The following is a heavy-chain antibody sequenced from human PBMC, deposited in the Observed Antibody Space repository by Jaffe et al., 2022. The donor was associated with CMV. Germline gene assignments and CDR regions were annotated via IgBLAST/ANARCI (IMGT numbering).Heavy chain of an antibody. J-gene: IGHJ5*02. Sequence: QVQLQESGPGLVRASETLSLTCSVSGGSMHGDYFWSWMRQPAGKGLEWIGRISSSGSGNYNPSHQNRITVSLDTSKNQFYLEVSSVTAADTAVYYCARERVGCSGSNCYEYWFDPWGPGTQVTVSS. CDR2: ISSSGSG. CDR3: ARERVGCSGSNCYEYWFDP. CDR1: GGSMHGDYF. V-gene: IGHV4-4*07. D-gene: IGHD2-2*01.